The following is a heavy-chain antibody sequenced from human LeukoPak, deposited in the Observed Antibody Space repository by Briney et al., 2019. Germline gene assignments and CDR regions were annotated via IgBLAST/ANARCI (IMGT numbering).Heavy chain of an antibody. Sequence: GGSLRLSCAASGFTFSSYGIHWVRQAPGKGLEWVSFIRYDGTYKYYADSVKGRFTISRDNSKNTLYLQMNSLRAGDTAVYYCAKPHFDDWGQGTLVTVSS. CDR3: AKPHFDD. V-gene: IGHV3-30*02. J-gene: IGHJ4*02. CDR2: IRYDGTYK. CDR1: GFTFSSYG.